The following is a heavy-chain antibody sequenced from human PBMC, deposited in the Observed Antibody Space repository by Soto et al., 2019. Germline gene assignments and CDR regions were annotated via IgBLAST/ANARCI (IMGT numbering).Heavy chain of an antibody. D-gene: IGHD6-19*01. CDR1: GFTFSSYG. V-gene: IGHV3-30*18. Sequence: QVPLVESGGGVVQPGRSLRLSCAASGFTFSSYGMHWVRQAPGKGLEWVAVISYDGSNKYYADSVKGRFTISRDNSKNTLYLQMNSLRAEDTAVYYCAKAQRSVAGSYWGQGTLVTVSS. CDR2: ISYDGSNK. CDR3: AKAQRSVAGSY. J-gene: IGHJ4*02.